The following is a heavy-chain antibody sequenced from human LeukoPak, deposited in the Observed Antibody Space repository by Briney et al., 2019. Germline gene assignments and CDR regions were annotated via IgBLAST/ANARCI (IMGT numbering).Heavy chain of an antibody. J-gene: IGHJ4*02. CDR2: IYYSGSS. D-gene: IGHD1-26*01. CDR3: ARLKVDANNYFDY. CDR1: GGSISRGDYY. V-gene: IGHV4-30-4*01. Sequence: PSQTLSLTCTVSGGSISRGDYYWSWIRQPPGKGLEWIGYIYYSGSSYFSPSLKSRVTISVDTSKNQFSLKLSSVTAADTALYYCARLKVDANNYFDYWGQGTLVTVSS.